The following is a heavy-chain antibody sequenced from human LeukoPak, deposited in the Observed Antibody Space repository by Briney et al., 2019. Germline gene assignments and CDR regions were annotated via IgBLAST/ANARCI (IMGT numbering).Heavy chain of an antibody. V-gene: IGHV4-59*01. D-gene: IGHD5-24*01. CDR1: GGSISSYY. J-gene: IGHJ4*02. Sequence: SETLSLTCTVSGGSISSYYWTWIRQPPGEGLEWIGYIHYSGGTNYIPSLKSRVTISVDTSKNQFSLKLSSVTAADTAVYYCSSGHQRDGYTYFDFWGQGTLVTVSS. CDR2: IHYSGGT. CDR3: SSGHQRDGYTYFDF.